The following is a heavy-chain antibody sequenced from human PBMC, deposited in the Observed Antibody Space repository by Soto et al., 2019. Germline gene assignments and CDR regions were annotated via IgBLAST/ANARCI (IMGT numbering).Heavy chain of an antibody. J-gene: IGHJ5*01. Sequence: DVQLLESGGGLVQPGGSLTLSCAASRFTFSDFAMSWVRQAPGKGLELVSSVGGVGADTYYADSVKGRFRISRDNSKNTLYLQMDSLRDEDTAVYYCAKDAVPYNGKWDWFDSWGQGTLVIVSS. CDR3: AKDAVPYNGKWDWFDS. D-gene: IGHD1-20*01. CDR2: VGGVGADT. V-gene: IGHV3-23*01. CDR1: RFTFSDFA.